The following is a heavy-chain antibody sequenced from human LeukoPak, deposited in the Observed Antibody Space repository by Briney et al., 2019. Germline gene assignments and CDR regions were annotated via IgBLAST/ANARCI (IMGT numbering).Heavy chain of an antibody. CDR3: ARDGRKQWRVPRNCFAP. V-gene: IGHV4-34*01. J-gene: IGHJ5*02. Sequence: PSETLSLTCAVYGGSFSGYYWSWIRQPPGKGLEWIGEINHSGSTNYNPSLKSRVTISVDTSKNQFSLKLSSVTAADTAVYYCARDGRKQWRVPRNCFAPGGQGPLVTVSS. CDR2: INHSGST. D-gene: IGHD6-19*01. CDR1: GGSFSGYY.